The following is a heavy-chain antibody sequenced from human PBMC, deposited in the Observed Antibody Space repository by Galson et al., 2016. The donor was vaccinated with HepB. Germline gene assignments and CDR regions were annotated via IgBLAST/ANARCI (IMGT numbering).Heavy chain of an antibody. J-gene: IGHJ6*04. V-gene: IGHV1-8*01. CDR1: GYTFTNYE. Sequence: SVKVSCKASGYTFTNYEINWVRQATGQGLEWMGWMNPNSGNTGYAQKFQGRVTMTGNTSISTAYMELSSLRSGDTAVYYGARNSSGFGDRNYYYGLDVWGKGTTVTVSS. D-gene: IGHD6-19*01. CDR2: MNPNSGNT. CDR3: ARNSSGFGDRNYYYGLDV.